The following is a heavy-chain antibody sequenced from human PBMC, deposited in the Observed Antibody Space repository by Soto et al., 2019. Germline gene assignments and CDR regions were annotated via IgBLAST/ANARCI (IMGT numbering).Heavy chain of an antibody. CDR1: GFTFSNYG. V-gene: IGHV3-30*18. Sequence: QLVESGGDVVQPGRSLRLSCAASGFTFSNYGIHWVRQAPGKGLEWVAVISHDGNKEYYADSVKGRFTVSRDNSKKTVDLQMNSLRAEDTAMYYCAKVAPSISCWWGFDHWGPGTLVTVSS. CDR3: AKVAPSISCWWGFDH. D-gene: IGHD2-15*01. J-gene: IGHJ4*02. CDR2: ISHDGNKE.